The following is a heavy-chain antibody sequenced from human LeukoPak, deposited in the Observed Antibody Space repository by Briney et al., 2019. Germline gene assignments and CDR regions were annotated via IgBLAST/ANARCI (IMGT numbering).Heavy chain of an antibody. CDR2: IYPSGST. CDR1: GGSIRSGGYY. V-gene: IGHV4-30-2*01. CDR3: ARGSRGPRAFDS. J-gene: IGHJ4*02. D-gene: IGHD2-2*01. Sequence: SETLSLTCTVSGGSIRSGGYYWSWIRQPPGKGLEWIGYIYPSGSTYYNPSLKSRVTISVDRSKNQFSLNLTSVTAADSATYYCARGSRGPRAFDSWGQGNLVTVSS.